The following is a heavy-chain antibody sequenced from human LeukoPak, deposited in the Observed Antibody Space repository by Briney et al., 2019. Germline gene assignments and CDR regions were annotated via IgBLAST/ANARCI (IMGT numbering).Heavy chain of an antibody. Sequence: SETLSLTCTVSGGSISSGSYYWSWIRQPAGKGLEWIGRIYTSGSTNYNPSLKSRVTISVDTSKNQFSLKLSSVTAADTAVYYCARGAGYFSYWYFDLWGRDTLVTVSS. CDR2: IYTSGST. J-gene: IGHJ2*01. CDR3: ARGAGYFSYWYFDL. D-gene: IGHD1-1*01. V-gene: IGHV4-61*02. CDR1: GGSISSGSYY.